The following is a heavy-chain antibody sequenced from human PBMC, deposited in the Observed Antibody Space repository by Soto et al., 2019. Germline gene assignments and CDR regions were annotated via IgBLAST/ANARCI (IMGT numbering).Heavy chain of an antibody. V-gene: IGHV4-61*01. CDR2: IYNSVTF. CDR3: ARVPLGYSGSHYFDF. J-gene: IGHJ4*02. CDR1: GASVSSGSFY. Sequence: SETLSLTCTVSGASVSSGSFYWSWIRQPPGKGLEWIGFIYNSVTFNYNSSLKSRVTISVDTSNHQFSLKLSSVTAADTAVYFCARVPLGYSGSHYFDFWGQGALVTVAS. D-gene: IGHD6-6*01.